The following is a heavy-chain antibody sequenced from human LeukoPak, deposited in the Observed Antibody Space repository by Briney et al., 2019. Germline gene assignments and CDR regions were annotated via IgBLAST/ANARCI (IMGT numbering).Heavy chain of an antibody. Sequence: ASVKVSCKGSGYTFSKYAMNWVRQAPGQGLEWMGWINTKTGDPTYGQGFTGRFVFSLETSVSTAYLQINSLKAEDTAVYYCARGGGGAVVPAVWGQGTLTTVSS. CDR3: ARGGGGAVVPAV. J-gene: IGHJ4*02. CDR1: GYTFSKYA. V-gene: IGHV7-4-1*02. D-gene: IGHD2-2*01. CDR2: INTKTGDP.